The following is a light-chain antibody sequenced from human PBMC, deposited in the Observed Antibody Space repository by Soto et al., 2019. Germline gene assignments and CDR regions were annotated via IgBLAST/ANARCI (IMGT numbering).Light chain of an antibody. CDR1: QSVSSSY. J-gene: IGKJ4*01. Sequence: EIVLTQSPGTLSLSPGERATLSCRASQSVSSSYLAWYQQKPGQAPRLLIYGASSRATGIPDRFSGSGSGTDFTLTISRLEPEDFAVYYCQQYYISLGLTFGGGTKVEIK. CDR2: GAS. CDR3: QQYYISLGLT. V-gene: IGKV3-20*01.